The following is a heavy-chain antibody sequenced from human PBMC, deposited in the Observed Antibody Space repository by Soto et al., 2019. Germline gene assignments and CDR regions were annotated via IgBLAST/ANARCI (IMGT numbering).Heavy chain of an antibody. CDR2: INAGNGNA. CDR3: ARGVYYYYSSGSPYFDY. J-gene: IGHJ4*01. D-gene: IGHD3-22*01. CDR1: GYTFISYA. Sequence: QVQVVQSGAEEKKPGASVKVSCKASGYTFISYAIHWVRQAPGQRLERMGWINAGNGNAKYSQKFQGRATITMGTSASRAYVRLSSLRFEDTAVYYCARGVYYYYSSGSPYFDYWGHGTLVTV. V-gene: IGHV1-3*05.